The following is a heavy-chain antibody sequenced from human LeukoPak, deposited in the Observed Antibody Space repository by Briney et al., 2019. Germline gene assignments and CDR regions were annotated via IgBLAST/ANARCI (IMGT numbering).Heavy chain of an antibody. D-gene: IGHD5-18*01. CDR2: ISAYNGNT. J-gene: IGHJ6*02. CDR1: GYTFTSYG. CDR3: ARRGYSYGPDLYYYYYGMDV. Sequence: VASVKVSCKASGYTFTSYGISWVRQAPGQGLEWMGWISAYNGNTNYAQKLQGRVTMTTDTSTSTAYMELRSLRSDDTAVYYCARRGYSYGPDLYYYYYGMDVWGQGTTVTDSS. V-gene: IGHV1-18*01.